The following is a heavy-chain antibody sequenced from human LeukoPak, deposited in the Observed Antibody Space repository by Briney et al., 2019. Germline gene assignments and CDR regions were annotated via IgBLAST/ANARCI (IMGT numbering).Heavy chain of an antibody. Sequence: GGSLRLSCAASGFIFSNYGMHWVRQAPGKGLEWVAVIWFDGSNKYYADSVKGRFTISRDNSKNTLYLQMNSLRAEDTAVHYCARDSNSGYDEWGQGTLVTVSS. J-gene: IGHJ4*02. CDR1: GFIFSNYG. CDR2: IWFDGSNK. CDR3: ARDSNSGYDE. D-gene: IGHD5-12*01. V-gene: IGHV3-33*01.